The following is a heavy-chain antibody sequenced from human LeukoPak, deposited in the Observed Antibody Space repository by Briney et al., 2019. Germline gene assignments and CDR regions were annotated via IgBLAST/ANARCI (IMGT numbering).Heavy chain of an antibody. CDR1: GFTFSSYA. J-gene: IGHJ4*02. CDR3: AKVNLSGGSGSYFDY. CDR2: ISGSGGST. Sequence: GGSLRLSCAASGFTFSSYAMHWVRQAPGKGLEWVSAISGSGGSTYYADSVKGRFTISRDNSKNTLYLQMNSLRAEDTAVYYCAKVNLSGGSGSYFDYWGQGTLVTVSS. V-gene: IGHV3-23*01. D-gene: IGHD3-10*01.